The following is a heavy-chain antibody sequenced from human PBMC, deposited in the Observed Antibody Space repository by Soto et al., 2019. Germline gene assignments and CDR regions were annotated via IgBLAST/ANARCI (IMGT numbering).Heavy chain of an antibody. CDR2: IYHSGST. CDR3: ARSRFKAGYSGYDPLLWYYYYGMDV. CDR1: GGSISSGGYS. J-gene: IGHJ6*02. D-gene: IGHD5-12*01. Sequence: SETLSLTCAVSGGSISSGGYSWSWIRQPPGKGLEWIGYIYHSGSTYYNPSLKSRVTISVDRSKNQFSLKLSSVTAADTAVYYCARSRFKAGYSGYDPLLWYYYYGMDVWGQGTTVTVSS. V-gene: IGHV4-30-2*01.